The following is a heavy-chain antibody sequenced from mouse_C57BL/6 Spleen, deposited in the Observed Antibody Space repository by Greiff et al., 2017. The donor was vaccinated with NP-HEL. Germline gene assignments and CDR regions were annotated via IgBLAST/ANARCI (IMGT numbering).Heavy chain of an antibody. V-gene: IGHV1-69*01. CDR2: IDPSDSYT. CDR3: GRRDRQLARGFDY. J-gene: IGHJ2*01. Sequence: QVQLQQPGAELVRPGSSVKLSCKASGYTFTSYWMDWVKQRPGQGLEWIGAIDPSDSYTNYNPKFKGKSTLTVDKSSSTAYMQLSSLTSEDSAVYDWGRRDRQLARGFDYWGQGTTLTVSS. D-gene: IGHD3-2*01. CDR1: GYTFTSYW.